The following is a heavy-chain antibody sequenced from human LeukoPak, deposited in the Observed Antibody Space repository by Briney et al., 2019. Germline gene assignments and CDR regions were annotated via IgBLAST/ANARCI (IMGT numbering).Heavy chain of an antibody. CDR2: IYYSEST. J-gene: IGHJ4*02. D-gene: IGHD3-10*01. Sequence: KSSETLSLTCTVSGGSINSSSYYWGWIRQPPGKGLEWIGSIYYSESTYYNPSLKSRVTISVDTSKNQFSLNLSSVTAADTAVYYCARAFRMYFYDSGFDYWGQGTLVTVSS. CDR1: GGSINSSSYY. CDR3: ARAFRMYFYDSGFDY. V-gene: IGHV4-39*01.